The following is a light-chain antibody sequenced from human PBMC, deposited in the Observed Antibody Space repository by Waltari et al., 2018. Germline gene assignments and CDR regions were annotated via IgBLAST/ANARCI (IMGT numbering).Light chain of an antibody. Sequence: DIVMTQSPDSLAVSLGERATINCKSSQSVLYSSNNKNYLAWYQQKPGPPPKLLIYWASTRESGVPERFSGSGSGTDFTLTISSLQAEDVAVYYCQQYYSSPLTFGGGTKVEIK. CDR2: WAS. CDR1: QSVLYSSNNKNY. CDR3: QQYYSSPLT. J-gene: IGKJ4*01. V-gene: IGKV4-1*01.